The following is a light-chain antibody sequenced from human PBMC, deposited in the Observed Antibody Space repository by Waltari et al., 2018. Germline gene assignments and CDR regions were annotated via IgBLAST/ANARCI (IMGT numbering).Light chain of an antibody. J-gene: IGLJ3*02. CDR2: YRSDSDK. CDR3: MIWDSSAWV. V-gene: IGLV5-45*03. CDR1: SGIDVGTYR. Sequence: QAVLTQPSSLSASPGASASLTCTLRSGIDVGTYRIYWYQQKPGNPPHYLLRYRSDSDKQQVSGVPSRFSGSNDSSANAGILLISVLQSDDEADYYCMIWDSSAWVFGGGTKLTVL.